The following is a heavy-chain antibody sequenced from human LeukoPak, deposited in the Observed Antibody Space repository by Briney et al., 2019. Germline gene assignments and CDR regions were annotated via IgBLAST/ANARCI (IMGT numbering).Heavy chain of an antibody. CDR3: AGPYGDYVSYYYYGMDV. CDR1: GGTFSSYA. J-gene: IGHJ6*02. D-gene: IGHD4-17*01. Sequence: GASVKVSCKASGGTFSSYAISWVRQAPGQGLEWMGRIIPILGIANYAQKFQGRVTITADKSTSTAYMELSGLRSEDTAVYYCAGPYGDYVSYYYYGMDVWGQGTTVTVSS. CDR2: IIPILGIA. V-gene: IGHV1-69*04.